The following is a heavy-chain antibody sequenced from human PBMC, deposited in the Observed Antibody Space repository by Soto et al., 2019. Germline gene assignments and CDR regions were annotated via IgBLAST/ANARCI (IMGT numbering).Heavy chain of an antibody. Sequence: SETLSLTCAVYGGSFSGYYWSWIRQPPGKGLEWIGEINHSGSTNYNPSLKSRVTIPVDTSKNQFSLKLSSVTAADTAVYYCARALYYYDSSGYSYNWFDPWGQGTLVTAPQ. CDR1: GGSFSGYY. D-gene: IGHD3-22*01. V-gene: IGHV4-34*01. CDR3: ARALYYYDSSGYSYNWFDP. CDR2: INHSGST. J-gene: IGHJ5*02.